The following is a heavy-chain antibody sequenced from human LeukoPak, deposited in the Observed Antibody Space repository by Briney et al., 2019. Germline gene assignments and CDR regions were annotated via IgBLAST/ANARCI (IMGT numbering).Heavy chain of an antibody. J-gene: IGHJ4*02. CDR3: ARDIFGELRFLEWLPSLDY. D-gene: IGHD3-3*01. CDR1: GYTFTGYY. Sequence: ASVKVSCKASGYTFTGYYMHWVRQAPGQGLEWMGWITPNSGGTNYAQKFQGRVTMTRDTSISTAYMELSRLRSDDTAVYYCARDIFGELRFLEWLPSLDYWGQGTLVTVSS. CDR2: ITPNSGGT. V-gene: IGHV1-2*02.